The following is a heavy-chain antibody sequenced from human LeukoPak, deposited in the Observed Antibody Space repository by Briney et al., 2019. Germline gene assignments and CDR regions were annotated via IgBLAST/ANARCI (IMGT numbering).Heavy chain of an antibody. CDR3: ARVLYYDILTGYYFNVFDY. V-gene: IGHV1-2*02. J-gene: IGHJ4*02. Sequence: GASVKVSCKASGYTFTGYYMHWVRQAPGQGLEWMGWINPNSGGTNYAQKFQGRVTMTRDTSISTAYMELSRLRSDDTAVYYCARVLYYDILTGYYFNVFDYWGQGTLVTVSS. CDR2: INPNSGGT. D-gene: IGHD3-9*01. CDR1: GYTFTGYY.